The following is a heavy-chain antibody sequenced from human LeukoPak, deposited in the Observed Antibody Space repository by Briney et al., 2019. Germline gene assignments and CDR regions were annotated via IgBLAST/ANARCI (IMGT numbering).Heavy chain of an antibody. CDR3: ARPTYYDFWSCYYDRDVDAFDN. CDR2: IYPGDSDT. Sequence: GASLQISCKGSGYIFTSYWIGWVRQLPGKGLEWMRIIYPGDSDTRYSPSFQGQVTISADKSISTAYLQWSSLKASDTAMYYCARPTYYDFWSCYYDRDVDAFDNWGQGTMVTVSS. V-gene: IGHV5-51*01. CDR1: GYIFTSYW. J-gene: IGHJ3*02. D-gene: IGHD3-3*01.